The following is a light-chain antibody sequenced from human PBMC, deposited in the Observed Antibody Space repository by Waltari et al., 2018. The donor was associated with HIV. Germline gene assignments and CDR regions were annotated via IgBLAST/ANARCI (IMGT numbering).Light chain of an antibody. CDR1: QTISSN. V-gene: IGKV3-15*01. Sequence: EIVMTQSPATLSVSPGERATLSCRASQTISSNLAWYQHKPGQSPRLLIYAASTRATGIPARFSASGSGTEFTLTISSLQSEDFAVYYCQQCSNWPPIFGQGTKLEIK. CDR3: QQCSNWPPI. CDR2: AAS. J-gene: IGKJ2*01.